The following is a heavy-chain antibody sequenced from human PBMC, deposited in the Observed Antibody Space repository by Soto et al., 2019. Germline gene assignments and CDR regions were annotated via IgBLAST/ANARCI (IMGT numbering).Heavy chain of an antibody. J-gene: IGHJ4*02. CDR2: IWYDGTNK. Sequence: QVQLVESGGGVVQPGRSLRLSCAASGFTLSNYGVHWVRQAPGMGLEWVAVIWYDGTNKYYADSVKGRFTISRDNSKNTLYLQMNSLRVEDTAVYYCARAYMDYFDYWGQGTLVTVPS. D-gene: IGHD2-21*01. CDR3: ARAYMDYFDY. CDR1: GFTLSNYG. V-gene: IGHV3-33*01.